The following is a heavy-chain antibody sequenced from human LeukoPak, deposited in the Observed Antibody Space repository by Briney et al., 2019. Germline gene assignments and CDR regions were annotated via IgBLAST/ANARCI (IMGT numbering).Heavy chain of an antibody. J-gene: IGHJ6*03. CDR1: GFTFSSYE. CDR3: AKDDGGSYYIYYYYMDV. V-gene: IGHV3-23*01. Sequence: RGGSLRLSCAASGFTFSSYEMNWVRQAPGKGLEWVSAISNSGGNTYYADSVKGRFTISRDNSRNTLYLQMNSLRAEDTAVYYCAKDDGGSYYIYYYYMDVWGKGTTVTISS. CDR2: ISNSGGNT. D-gene: IGHD1-26*01.